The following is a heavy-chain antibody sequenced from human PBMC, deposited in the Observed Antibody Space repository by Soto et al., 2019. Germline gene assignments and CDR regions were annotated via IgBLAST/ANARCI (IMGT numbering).Heavy chain of an antibody. J-gene: IGHJ5*02. CDR1: GFTFHNFA. V-gene: IGHV3-23*01. CDR3: AKAPSSDCNSGACSLRS. D-gene: IGHD2-21*01. Sequence: GGSLRLSCAVSGFTFHNFAMSWVRQAPGKGLEWVSSISGGNTFYAGSVKGRFTISRDNSKNTLYLQMNSLTAEDTAVYYCAKAPSSDCNSGACSLRSWGQGTLVTVSS. CDR2: ISGGNT.